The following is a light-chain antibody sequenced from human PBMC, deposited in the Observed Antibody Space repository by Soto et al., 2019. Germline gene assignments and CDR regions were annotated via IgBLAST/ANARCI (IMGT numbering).Light chain of an antibody. J-gene: IGKJ4*01. Sequence: DIQMTQSPFSLSASVGDRVTITCRASQSINRDLNWYQQKPGKAPNLLIYAAITLESGVPSRFSGSGSGTDFTLTISSLQLEDFATYYCQQNYSTPLAFGGGTKVDIK. CDR1: QSINRD. CDR2: AAI. CDR3: QQNYSTPLA. V-gene: IGKV1-39*01.